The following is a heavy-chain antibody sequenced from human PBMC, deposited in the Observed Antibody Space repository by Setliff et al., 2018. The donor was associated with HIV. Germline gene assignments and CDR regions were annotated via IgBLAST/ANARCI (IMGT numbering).Heavy chain of an antibody. CDR2: TSPNRDGT. Sequence: ASVKVSCKASGFTFNDYYIHWVRRAPGQGLEWMGWTSPNRDGTNYAQKFQGRVTMTRDTSMRTVYMELRSLTSDDTAVYYCARRGYFDYWGQGTPVTVSS. CDR3: ARRGYFDY. V-gene: IGHV1-2*02. J-gene: IGHJ4*02. CDR1: GFTFNDYY.